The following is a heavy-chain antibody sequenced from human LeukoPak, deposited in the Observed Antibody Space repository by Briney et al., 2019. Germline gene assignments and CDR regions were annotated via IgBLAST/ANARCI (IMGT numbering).Heavy chain of an antibody. Sequence: ASVKVSCKASGYTFIDYYMHWVRQAPGQGLEWVGWIDPKSDGTKYAQKFQGRVTVTRDTSISTVYMELSSLRSDDTAVYYCARDPVDLGNCGGGSCPIYDYWGQGTLVTVSS. J-gene: IGHJ4*02. CDR2: IDPKSDGT. V-gene: IGHV1-2*02. CDR3: ARDPVDLGNCGGGSCPIYDY. CDR1: GYTFIDYY. D-gene: IGHD2-15*01.